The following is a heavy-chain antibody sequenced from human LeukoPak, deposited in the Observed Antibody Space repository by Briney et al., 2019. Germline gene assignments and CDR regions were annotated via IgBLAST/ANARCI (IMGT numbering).Heavy chain of an antibody. CDR2: ISYDGNTK. J-gene: IGHJ3*02. V-gene: IGHV3-30-3*01. CDR3: ARAYSNGWYLKGASDI. CDR1: GFSFSDFP. D-gene: IGHD6-19*01. Sequence: PGGSLRLSCAASGFSFSDFPMHWVRRAPGKGLEWVAVISYDGNTKYYADSVKGRFSISRDNSKNTLYLQMNSLRGEDTANYYCARAYSNGWYLKGASDIWGQGTMVTVSS.